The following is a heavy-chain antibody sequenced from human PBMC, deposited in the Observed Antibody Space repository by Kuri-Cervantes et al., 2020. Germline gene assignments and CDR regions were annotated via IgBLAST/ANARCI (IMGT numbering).Heavy chain of an antibody. J-gene: IGHJ3*02. CDR3: ARDPGYSGYVGAFDI. V-gene: IGHV3-30-3*01. Sequence: GESLKISCEASGFTFSSYAMHWVRQAPGRGLEWVAVISYDGSNKYYVDSVKGRFTISRDNSKNTLYLQMNSLRAEDTAVYYCARDPGYSGYVGAFDIWGQGTMVTVSS. D-gene: IGHD5-12*01. CDR1: GFTFSSYA. CDR2: ISYDGSNK.